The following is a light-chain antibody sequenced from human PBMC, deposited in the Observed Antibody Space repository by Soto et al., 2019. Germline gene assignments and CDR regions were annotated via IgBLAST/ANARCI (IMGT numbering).Light chain of an antibody. J-gene: IGLJ1*01. CDR1: SSDVGGYKY. Sequence: QPVLTQPPSASGSPGQSVTISCTGTSSDVGGYKYVSWYQQHPGKAPKLIIYDVTKRPSGVPDRFSGSKSGNTASLTVSGPQADDEADYYCSSYAGSSTFYVFGAGTKLTVL. CDR2: DVT. CDR3: SSYAGSSTFYV. V-gene: IGLV2-8*01.